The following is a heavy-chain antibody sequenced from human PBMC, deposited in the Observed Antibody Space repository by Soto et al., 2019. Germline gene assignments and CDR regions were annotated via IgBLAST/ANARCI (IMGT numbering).Heavy chain of an antibody. CDR3: AKDPAAGRWFDP. CDR2: ISGSGGST. CDR1: GFTFSSYA. V-gene: IGHV3-23*01. D-gene: IGHD6-13*01. Sequence: GGSLRLPCAASGFTFSSYAMSWVRQAPGKGLEWVSAISGSGGSTYYADSVKGRFTISRDNSKNTLYLQMNSLRAEDTAVYYCAKDPAAGRWFDPWGQGTLVTVSS. J-gene: IGHJ5*02.